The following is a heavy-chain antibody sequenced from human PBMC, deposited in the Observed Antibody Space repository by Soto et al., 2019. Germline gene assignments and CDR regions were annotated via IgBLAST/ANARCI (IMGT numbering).Heavy chain of an antibody. Sequence: QVQLVQSGAEVKKPGASVKVSCKASGYTFTSYYMHWVRQAPGQGLEWMGIINPSGGSTSYAQKFQGRVTMTRDTSTSTVYMELSSLRSEDTAVYYCARDGAAAGTGNWFDPWGQGTLVTVSS. J-gene: IGHJ5*02. D-gene: IGHD6-13*01. CDR1: GYTFTSYY. V-gene: IGHV1-46*01. CDR3: ARDGAAAGTGNWFDP. CDR2: INPSGGST.